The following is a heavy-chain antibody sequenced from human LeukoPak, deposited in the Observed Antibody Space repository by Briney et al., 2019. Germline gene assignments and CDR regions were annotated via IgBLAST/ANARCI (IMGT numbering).Heavy chain of an antibody. CDR2: IYSDGST. CDR3: TKASAARCIGVFCYPFDY. Sequence: PGGSLRLSCAASGFTVSSNHMSWVRQAPGKGLEWVSVIYSDGSTYYADSVKGRFTISRDNSKNTLYLQMNSLRAEDTAVYYCTKASAARCIGVFCYPFDYWGQGTLVTVSS. D-gene: IGHD2-15*01. CDR1: GFTVSSNH. J-gene: IGHJ4*02. V-gene: IGHV3-53*01.